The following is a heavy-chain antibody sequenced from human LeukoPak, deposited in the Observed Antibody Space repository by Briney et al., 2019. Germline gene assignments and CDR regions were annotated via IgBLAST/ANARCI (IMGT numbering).Heavy chain of an antibody. CDR1: GGSIRSSYYY. D-gene: IGHD5-12*01. V-gene: IGHV4-39*01. J-gene: IGHJ4*02. Sequence: SETLSLTCTVSGGSIRSSYYYWGWIRQPPGKGLEWIGSIYDSGSTYYNPSLKSRVTISVDTSKNQFSLKLSSVTAADTAVYYCARGRGRLRDADYWGQGTLVTVSS. CDR3: ARGRGRLRDADY. CDR2: IYDSGST.